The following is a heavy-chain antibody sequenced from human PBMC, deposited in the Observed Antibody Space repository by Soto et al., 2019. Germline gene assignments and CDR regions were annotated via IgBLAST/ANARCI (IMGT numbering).Heavy chain of an antibody. D-gene: IGHD6-13*01. CDR2: ISSSSSYI. CDR3: VRETSWYDDY. CDR1: GFTFSSYS. J-gene: IGHJ4*02. Sequence: PGGSLRLSCAASGFTFSSYSMNWVRQAPGKGLEWVSSISSSSSYIYYADSVKGRFTISRDNAQNSLYLQMNSLRDEDTAVYYCVRETSWYDDYWGQGTLVTVSS. V-gene: IGHV3-21*01.